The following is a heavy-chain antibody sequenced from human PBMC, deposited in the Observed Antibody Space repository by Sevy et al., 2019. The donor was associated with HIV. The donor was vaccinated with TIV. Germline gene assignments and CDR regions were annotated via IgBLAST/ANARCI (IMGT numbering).Heavy chain of an antibody. J-gene: IGHJ3*02. CDR3: AKDRVSYYDYVWGSYLEGDAFDI. CDR1: GFTFSSYA. V-gene: IGHV3-23*01. D-gene: IGHD3-16*01. CDR2: ISGSGGST. Sequence: GGSLRLPCAASGFTFSSYAMSWVRQAPGKGLEWVSAISGSGGSTYYADSVKGRFTISRDNSKNTLYLQMNSLRAEDTAVYYCAKDRVSYYDYVWGSYLEGDAFDIWGQGTMVTVSS.